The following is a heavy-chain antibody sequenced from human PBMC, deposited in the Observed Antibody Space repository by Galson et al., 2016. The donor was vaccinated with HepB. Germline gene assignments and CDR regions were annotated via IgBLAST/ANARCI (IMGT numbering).Heavy chain of an antibody. J-gene: IGHJ4*02. D-gene: IGHD3-16*01. CDR2: IWYDVIKR. Sequence: SLRLSCAASGFTFSAYGMHWVRQAPGKRLEWVATIWYDVIKRYHADSVKGRFTISRDNSKNTLYLQMNSLRAEDTAVYYCARADSRSYASKWSLDYWGQGTLVTVSS. CDR1: GFTFSAYG. V-gene: IGHV3-33*01. CDR3: ARADSRSYASKWSLDY.